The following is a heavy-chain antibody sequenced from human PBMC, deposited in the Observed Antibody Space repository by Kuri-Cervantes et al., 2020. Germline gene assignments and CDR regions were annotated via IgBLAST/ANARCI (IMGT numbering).Heavy chain of an antibody. CDR1: GGSISSSSYY. D-gene: IGHD6-13*01. CDR2: IYYSGSA. Sequence: SETLSLTCTVSGGSISSSSYYWSWIRQPPGKGLEWIGYIYYSGSANYNPSLKSRVTISVDTSKNQFSLKLSSVTAADTAVYYCARGRSSWYSSRPTTWYYYYGMDVWGQGTTVTVSS. J-gene: IGHJ6*02. V-gene: IGHV4-61*05. CDR3: ARGRSSWYSSRPTTWYYYYGMDV.